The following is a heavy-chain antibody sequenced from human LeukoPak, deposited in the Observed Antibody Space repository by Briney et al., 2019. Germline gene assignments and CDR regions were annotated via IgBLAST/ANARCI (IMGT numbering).Heavy chain of an antibody. D-gene: IGHD2-15*01. CDR2: IYSGGST. J-gene: IGHJ4*02. V-gene: IGHV3-66*01. CDR1: GFTVSSNY. CDR3: ARESGGYCSGGSCYFDY. Sequence: PGGSLRLSCAASGFTVSSNYMSWVRQAPGKGLEWVSVIYSGGSTYYADSVKGRFTISRDNSKNTLYLQMNSLRAEDTAVYYCARESGGYCSGGSCYFDYWGQGTLVTVSS.